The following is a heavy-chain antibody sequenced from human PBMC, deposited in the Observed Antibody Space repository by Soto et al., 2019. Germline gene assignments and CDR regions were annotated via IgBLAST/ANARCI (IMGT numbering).Heavy chain of an antibody. D-gene: IGHD3-22*01. J-gene: IGHJ5*02. CDR1: GFTFSSYG. CDR2: IWYDGSNK. Sequence: GGSLRLSCAASGFTFSSYGMHWVRQAPGKGLEWMAVIWYDGSNKYYADSVKGRFTISRDNSKNTLYLQMNSLRAEDTAVYYCARDFSYYYDSSGYYSKSNWFDPWGQGTLVTVSS. CDR3: ARDFSYYYDSSGYYSKSNWFDP. V-gene: IGHV3-33*01.